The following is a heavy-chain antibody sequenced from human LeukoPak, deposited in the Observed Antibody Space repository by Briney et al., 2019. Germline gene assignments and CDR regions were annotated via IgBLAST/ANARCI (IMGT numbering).Heavy chain of an antibody. Sequence: GASVKVSCKASGYTFTDYYMHWVQQAPGQGLEWMGRINPNSGGTNYAQKFQGRVTMTRDTSISTAYMELSRLRSDDTAVYYCARFRGYYFHYGMDVWGQGTTVTVSS. CDR1: GYTFTDYY. CDR2: INPNSGGT. J-gene: IGHJ6*02. CDR3: ARFRGYYFHYGMDV. V-gene: IGHV1-2*06.